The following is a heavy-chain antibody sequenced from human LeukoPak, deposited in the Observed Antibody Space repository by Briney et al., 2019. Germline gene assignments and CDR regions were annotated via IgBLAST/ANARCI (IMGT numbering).Heavy chain of an antibody. CDR2: ISYDGSNK. D-gene: IGHD2-15*01. Sequence: PGGSLRLSCAASGFTFSSYWMSWVRQAPGKGLEWVAVISYDGSNKYYADSVKGRFTISRDNSKNTLYLQMNSLRADDTAVYYCARDPRLRGQGTLVTVSS. J-gene: IGHJ4*02. CDR1: GFTFSSYW. V-gene: IGHV3-30-3*01. CDR3: ARDPRL.